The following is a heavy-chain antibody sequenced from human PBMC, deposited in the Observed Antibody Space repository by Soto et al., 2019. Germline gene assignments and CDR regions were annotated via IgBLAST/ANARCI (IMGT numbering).Heavy chain of an antibody. CDR3: ARLRFLEWLRASYYYYGMDV. J-gene: IGHJ6*02. Sequence: SVKVSCKASVGTFSSYAISWVRQAPGQGLEWMGGIIPIFGTANYAQKFQGRVTITADESTSTAYMELSSLRSEDTAVYYCARLRFLEWLRASYYYYGMDVWG. D-gene: IGHD3-3*01. V-gene: IGHV1-69*13. CDR1: VGTFSSYA. CDR2: IIPIFGTA.